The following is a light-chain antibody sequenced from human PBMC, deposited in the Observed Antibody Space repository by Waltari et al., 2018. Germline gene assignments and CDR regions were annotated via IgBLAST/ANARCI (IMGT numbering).Light chain of an antibody. V-gene: IGKV1-5*03. CDR3: QQYKTFPPWT. Sequence: DIQMTQSPSTLSASVGDRVTIPCRASQRISSWLAWYQQKPGNAPKLLIYKASSLESGVPSRFSGSGSGTEFTLTISSLQPDDFATYYCQQYKTFPPWTFGQGTKVEIK. J-gene: IGKJ1*01. CDR1: QRISSW. CDR2: KAS.